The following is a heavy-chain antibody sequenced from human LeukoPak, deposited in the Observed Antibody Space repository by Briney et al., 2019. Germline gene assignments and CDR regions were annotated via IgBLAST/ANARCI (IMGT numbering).Heavy chain of an antibody. J-gene: IGHJ4*02. CDR1: GFTFSSYG. D-gene: IGHD3-10*01. CDR2: IWYDGSNK. Sequence: PGGSLRLSCAASGFTFSSYGMHWVRQAPGKGLEWVAVIWYDGSNKYYADSVKGRFTISRDNSKNTLYLQMNSLRAVDTAVYYCAKETYGSGSYFGYWGQGTLVTVSS. V-gene: IGHV3-33*06. CDR3: AKETYGSGSYFGY.